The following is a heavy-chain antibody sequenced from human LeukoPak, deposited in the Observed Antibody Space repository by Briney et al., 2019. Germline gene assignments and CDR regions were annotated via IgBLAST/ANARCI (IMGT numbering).Heavy chain of an antibody. CDR3: ARDRPTAGMDV. V-gene: IGHV1-2*04. Sequence: ASVKVSCKASGYTFTSYGISWVRQAPGQGLEWMGWINPNSGGTNYAQKFQGWVTMTRDTSISTAYMELSRLRSDDTAVYYCARDRPTAGMDVWGQGTTVTVSS. J-gene: IGHJ6*02. CDR1: GYTFTSYG. CDR2: INPNSGGT.